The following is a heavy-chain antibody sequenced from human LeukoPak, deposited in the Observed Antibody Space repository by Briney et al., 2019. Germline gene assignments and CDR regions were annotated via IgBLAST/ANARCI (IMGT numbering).Heavy chain of an antibody. V-gene: IGHV3-21*01. J-gene: IGHJ3*02. Sequence: GGSLRLSCATSGFTFSSYSMNWVRQAPGKGLEWVSSISSSSSYIYYADSVKGRFTISRDNAKNSLYLQMNSLRAEDTAVYYCARALDYDFWSGARGSSAFDIWGQGTMVTVSS. CDR3: ARALDYDFWSGARGSSAFDI. CDR1: GFTFSSYS. D-gene: IGHD3-3*01. CDR2: ISSSSSYI.